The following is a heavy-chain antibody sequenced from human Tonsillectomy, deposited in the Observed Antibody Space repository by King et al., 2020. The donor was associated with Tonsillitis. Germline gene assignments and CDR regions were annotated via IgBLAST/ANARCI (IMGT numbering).Heavy chain of an antibody. CDR1: GFTFSSYA. V-gene: IGHV3-30*01. J-gene: IGHJ4*02. CDR3: AGEQWLLPSPFDY. Sequence: VQLVESGGGVVQPGRSLRLSCAASGFTFSSYAMHWVRQAPGKGLEWVAVISYDGSNKYYADSLKGRFTISRDNSKNTLYLQMNSLRTEDTAVYFFAGEQWLLPSPFDYWGQGTLVTVSS. D-gene: IGHD6-19*01. CDR2: ISYDGSNK.